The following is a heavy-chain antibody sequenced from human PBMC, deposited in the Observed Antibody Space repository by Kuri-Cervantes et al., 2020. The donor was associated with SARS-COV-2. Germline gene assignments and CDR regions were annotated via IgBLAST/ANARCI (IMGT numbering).Heavy chain of an antibody. CDR3: ARTGRGGYCSSTSCPISYYYGMDV. Sequence: SVKVSCKASEGTFSSYAISWVRQAPGQGLEWMGRIIPILGIANYAQKFQGRVTITADKSTSTAYMELSSLRSEDTAVYYCARTGRGGYCSSTSCPISYYYGMDVWGQGTTVTVSS. J-gene: IGHJ6*01. V-gene: IGHV1-69*04. CDR2: IIPILGIA. CDR1: EGTFSSYA. D-gene: IGHD2-2*01.